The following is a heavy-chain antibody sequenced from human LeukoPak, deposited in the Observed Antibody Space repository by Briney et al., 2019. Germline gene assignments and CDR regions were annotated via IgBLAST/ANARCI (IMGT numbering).Heavy chain of an antibody. CDR3: ARDGV. CDR1: GFTFSTYT. Sequence: PGGSLRLSCAASGFTFSTYTMSWVRQAPGKGLEWVSSISSSSDYTHYADSVKGRFTISRDNAKNSMYLQLSSLRAEDTAVYYCARDGVWGQGTTVTVSS. V-gene: IGHV3-21*01. CDR2: ISSSSDYT. J-gene: IGHJ6*02.